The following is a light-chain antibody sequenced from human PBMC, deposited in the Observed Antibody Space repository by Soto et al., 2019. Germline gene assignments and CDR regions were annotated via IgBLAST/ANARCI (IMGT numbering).Light chain of an antibody. V-gene: IGLV2-14*01. CDR2: EVS. J-gene: IGLJ1*01. CDR3: CSYTGSSTPYV. Sequence: QSALTQPASVSGSPGQSVTISCTGTSSDVGAYNSVSWYQHHPGKAPKLMIYEVSSRPSGVSNRFSGSKSGNTASLTISGLQADDEADYYCCSYTGSSTPYVFGTGTKVTVL. CDR1: SSDVGAYNS.